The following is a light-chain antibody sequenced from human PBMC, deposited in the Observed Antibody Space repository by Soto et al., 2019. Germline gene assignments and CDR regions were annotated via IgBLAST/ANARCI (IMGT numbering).Light chain of an antibody. CDR2: DAS. V-gene: IGKV1-5*01. CDR1: QSVSGW. Sequence: DSEMTKSPSTLSASVGETVTVTCRASQSVSGWLAWYQQKPGKAPKLLIYDASSLESGVPSRFSGSGSGTEFTLTISSLQPDDFATYYCQQYNSYWTFGQGTKVDIK. J-gene: IGKJ1*01. CDR3: QQYNSYWT.